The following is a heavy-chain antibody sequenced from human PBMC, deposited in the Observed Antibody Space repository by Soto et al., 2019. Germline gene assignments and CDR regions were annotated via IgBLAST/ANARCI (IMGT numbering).Heavy chain of an antibody. V-gene: IGHV3-30*03. CDR2: MSYDGSSK. Sequence: PVGSLRLSCASSVCNFSSFGMHWVRHAPGKGLEWVALMSYDGSSKYYQDSLKGRFTISRDKSKNTLYLQMSSLRVEDTAVYYCATDRGWSSADLEYWGQGTLVSVSS. CDR1: VCNFSSFG. D-gene: IGHD6-19*01. CDR3: ATDRGWSSADLEY. J-gene: IGHJ4*02.